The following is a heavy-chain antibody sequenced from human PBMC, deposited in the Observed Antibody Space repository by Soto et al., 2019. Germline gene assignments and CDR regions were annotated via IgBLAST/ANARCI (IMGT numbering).Heavy chain of an antibody. Sequence: QVQLVQSGAEVREPGASVKVSCKASGYSFTGLDINWVRQTTGQGLEWMGWMQPSSGRTGYAQKFQGRVTMTRDTSINTAYMELSSLTSDDTAFYYCARGDTAGVDYWGQGTLVTVSS. CDR3: ARGDTAGVDY. D-gene: IGHD1-26*01. J-gene: IGHJ4*02. V-gene: IGHV1-8*01. CDR1: GYSFTGLD. CDR2: MQPSSGRT.